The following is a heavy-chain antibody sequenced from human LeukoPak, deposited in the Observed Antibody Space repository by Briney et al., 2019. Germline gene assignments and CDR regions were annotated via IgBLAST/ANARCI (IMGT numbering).Heavy chain of an antibody. J-gene: IGHJ4*02. Sequence: GSLRLSWAASGFTFSNYAMSWVRQAPGKGLEWVSAISGSGDSKYYADSVKGRFTISRDSSMETLYLQMNSLRAEDTATYFCAKRLSFGVAIGDFDYWGQGTLVTVSS. V-gene: IGHV3-23*01. CDR3: AKRLSFGVAIGDFDY. CDR2: ISGSGDSK. D-gene: IGHD3-3*01. CDR1: GFTFSNYA.